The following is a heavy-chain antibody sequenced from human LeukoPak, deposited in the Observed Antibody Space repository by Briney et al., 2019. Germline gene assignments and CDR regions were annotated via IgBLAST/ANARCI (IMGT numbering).Heavy chain of an antibody. CDR3: ASLVATDYYSGMDV. CDR2: VYSSGSP. V-gene: IGHV4-59*01. CDR1: GASISRYY. J-gene: IGHJ6*02. Sequence: SETLSLTCTVSGASISRYYWSWIRQPPGKGLEWIGYVYSSGSPNYNPPLKIRVTLSVDTSRNQFSLQLTSVTAADTAVYYCASLVATDYYSGMDVWGQGTSVTVSS. D-gene: IGHD5-12*01.